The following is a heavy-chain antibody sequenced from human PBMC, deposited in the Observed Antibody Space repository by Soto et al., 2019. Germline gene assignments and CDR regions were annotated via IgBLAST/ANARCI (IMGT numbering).Heavy chain of an antibody. D-gene: IGHD3-3*01. Sequence: EVQLLESGGGLVQPGGSLRLSCAASGFTFSSYAMSWVRQAPGKGLEWVSAISGSGGSTYYADSVKGRFTISRDNSKHTLYRQMNSLRAAYTARYYCAKEAFGVVIVSLDYWGKGTMVTVSS. V-gene: IGHV3-23*01. J-gene: IGHJ4*02. CDR1: GFTFSSYA. CDR2: ISGSGGST. CDR3: AKEAFGVVIVSLDY.